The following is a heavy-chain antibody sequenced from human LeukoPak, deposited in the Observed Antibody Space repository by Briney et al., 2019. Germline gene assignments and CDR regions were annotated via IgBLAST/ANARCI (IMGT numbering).Heavy chain of an antibody. CDR2: INPNSGGT. D-gene: IGHD6-19*01. CDR1: GNTFTGYY. CDR3: ARVDFYSSGYFDY. V-gene: IGHV1-2*02. Sequence: GASVKVSCKASGNTFTGYYMHWVRQAPGQGLEWMGWINPNSGGTNYAQKFQGRVTMTRDTSISTAYMELSRLRSDDTAVYYCARVDFYSSGYFDYWGQGTLVTVSS. J-gene: IGHJ4*02.